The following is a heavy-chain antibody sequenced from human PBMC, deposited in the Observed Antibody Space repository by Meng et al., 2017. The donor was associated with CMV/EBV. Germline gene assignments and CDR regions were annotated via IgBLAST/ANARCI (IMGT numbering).Heavy chain of an antibody. D-gene: IGHD6-13*01. CDR1: GFTFSSYG. Sequence: CAASGFTFSSYGMHWVCQAPGKGLEWVAFIRYDGSNKYYADSVKGRFTISRDNSKNTLYLQMNSLRAEDTAVYYCAKGVAAAGPLDYWGQGTLVTVSS. V-gene: IGHV3-30*02. J-gene: IGHJ4*02. CDR2: IRYDGSNK. CDR3: AKGVAAAGPLDY.